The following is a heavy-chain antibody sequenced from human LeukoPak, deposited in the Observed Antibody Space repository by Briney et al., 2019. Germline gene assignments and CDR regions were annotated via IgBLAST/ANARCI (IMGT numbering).Heavy chain of an antibody. CDR2: IIPIFGTA. CDR1: GGTFSSYA. J-gene: IGHJ5*02. Sequence: SVKVSCKASGGTFSSYAISWVRRAPGQGLEWMGGIIPIFGTANYAQKFQGRVTITADESTSTAYMELSSLRSEDTAVYYCAREAPYFDSLFGSFDPWGQGTLVTVSS. V-gene: IGHV1-69*13. CDR3: AREAPYFDSLFGSFDP. D-gene: IGHD3-9*01.